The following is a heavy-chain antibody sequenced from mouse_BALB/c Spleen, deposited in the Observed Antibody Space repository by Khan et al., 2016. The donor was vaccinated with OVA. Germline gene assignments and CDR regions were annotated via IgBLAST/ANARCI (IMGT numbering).Heavy chain of an antibody. Sequence: VQLKQSGPGLVKPSQSLSLTCTVTGYSITSDYAWNWIRQFPGNKLEWMGYISYSGNTKYNPYLKSRISFTRDTSKNQFFLQLNFVTIEDTATYYCARIQGGDFDYWGQGTTLTVSS. CDR3: ARIQGGDFDY. CDR1: GYSITSDYA. CDR2: ISYSGNT. V-gene: IGHV3-2*02. J-gene: IGHJ2*01. D-gene: IGHD3-2*02.